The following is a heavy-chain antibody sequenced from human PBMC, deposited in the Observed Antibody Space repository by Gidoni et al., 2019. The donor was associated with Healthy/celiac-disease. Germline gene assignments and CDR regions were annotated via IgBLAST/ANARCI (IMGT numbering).Heavy chain of an antibody. CDR2: IIPICGIA. CDR1: GGTFSSYA. D-gene: IGHD4-17*01. J-gene: IGHJ6*02. Sequence: QVQLVQSGAEVKKPGSSVKVSCKASGGTFSSYAISWVRQAPGQGLEWMGGIIPICGIANYAQKFQGRVTITADKSTSTAYMELSSLRSEDTAVYYCASPTVTSIPHVRFQMPMDVWGQGTTVTVSS. CDR3: ASPTVTSIPHVRFQMPMDV. V-gene: IGHV1-69*17.